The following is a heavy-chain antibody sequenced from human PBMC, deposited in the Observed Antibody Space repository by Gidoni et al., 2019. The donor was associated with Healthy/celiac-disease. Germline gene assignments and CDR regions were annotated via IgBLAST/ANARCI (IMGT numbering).Heavy chain of an antibody. CDR3: ARHRSSYGSGSYYGDAFDI. D-gene: IGHD3-10*01. Sequence: QLQLQESGPGLVKPSETLSLTCTVSGGSISSSSYYWGWIRQPPGKGLEWIGSIYYSGSTYYNPSLKSRVTISVDTSKNQFSLKLSSVTDADTAVYYCARHRSSYGSGSYYGDAFDIWGQGTMVTVSS. J-gene: IGHJ3*02. V-gene: IGHV4-39*01. CDR1: GGSISSSSYY. CDR2: IYYSGST.